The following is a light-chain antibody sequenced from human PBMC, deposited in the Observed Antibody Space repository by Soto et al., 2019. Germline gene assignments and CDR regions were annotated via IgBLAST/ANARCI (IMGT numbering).Light chain of an antibody. CDR2: AAS. Sequence: DIQMTQSPSSLSASVGDRVTITCRASQSISSYLNWYQQKPGKAPKLLIYAASSLQSGVPSRFSGSGSGTDFTLTISSLQHEDFATYYCPQSYSTPWTFGQGTKVDIK. V-gene: IGKV1-39*01. J-gene: IGKJ1*01. CDR1: QSISSY. CDR3: PQSYSTPWT.